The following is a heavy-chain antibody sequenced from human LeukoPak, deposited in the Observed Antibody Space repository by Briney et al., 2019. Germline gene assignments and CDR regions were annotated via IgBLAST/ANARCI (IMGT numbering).Heavy chain of an antibody. CDR2: IISDGSST. J-gene: IGHJ4*02. V-gene: IGHV3-74*01. CDR3: ARGGIRFIDY. CDR1: GFTFSSYW. Sequence: GGSLRLSCAASGFTFSSYWMYWVRQDPGKGLFWVSRIISDGSSTNYADSVKGRFTFSRDNPKNTLFLQMNSLRAEDTAVYYCARGGIRFIDYWGQGTLVTVSS. D-gene: IGHD3-10*01.